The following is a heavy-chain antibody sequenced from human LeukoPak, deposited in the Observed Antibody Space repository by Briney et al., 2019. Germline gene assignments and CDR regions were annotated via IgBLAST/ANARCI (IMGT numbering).Heavy chain of an antibody. CDR3: TRYNGNHFDP. D-gene: IGHD1-26*01. CDR2: IWYDGSNK. CDR1: GFTFSSYG. Sequence: PGRSLRLSCAASGFTFSSYGMHWVRQAPGKGLEWVAVIWYDGSNKYYADSVKGRFTISRDNSKNMLHLQMNSLRAEDTAMYYCTRYNGNHFDPWGQGTLVTVSS. J-gene: IGHJ5*02. V-gene: IGHV3-33*01.